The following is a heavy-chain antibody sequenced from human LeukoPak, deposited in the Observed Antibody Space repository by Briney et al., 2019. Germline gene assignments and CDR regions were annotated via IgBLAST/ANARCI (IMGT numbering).Heavy chain of an antibody. Sequence: SVKVSCKASGGTFSSYAISWVRQAPGQGLEWLGGIIPIFGTANYAQKFQGRVTITADESTSTAYMELSSLRSEDTAVYYCARDMGGDYTQFHFDYWGQGTLVTVSS. J-gene: IGHJ4*02. V-gene: IGHV1-69*13. CDR1: GGTFSSYA. D-gene: IGHD4-17*01. CDR3: ARDMGGDYTQFHFDY. CDR2: IIPIFGTA.